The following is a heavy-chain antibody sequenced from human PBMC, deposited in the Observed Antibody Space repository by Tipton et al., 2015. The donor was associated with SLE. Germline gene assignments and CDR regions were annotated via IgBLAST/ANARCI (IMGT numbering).Heavy chain of an antibody. Sequence: LSLTCAVSGYSIRSGYYWGWIRQPPGKGLEWIGSMYHSGSTYYNPSLKSRVTISVDTSKNQFSLKLSSVTAADTAVYYCASPAVAGFDYWGQGTLVTVSS. V-gene: IGHV4-38-2*01. J-gene: IGHJ4*02. D-gene: IGHD6-19*01. CDR3: ASPAVAGFDY. CDR1: GYSIRSGYY. CDR2: MYHSGST.